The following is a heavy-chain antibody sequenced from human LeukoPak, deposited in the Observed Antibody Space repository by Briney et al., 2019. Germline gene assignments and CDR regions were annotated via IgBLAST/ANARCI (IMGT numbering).Heavy chain of an antibody. CDR2: MNPNSGHT. CDR1: GYTFTDSD. Sequence: ASVKVSCKASGYTFTDSDINWVRQAPGQGLEWMGWMNPNSGHTGFAQKFRGRLTLTRNTSINIAYMELSSLRSEDTAVYYCARGTGELYSLYNWFDPWGQGTLVTVSS. V-gene: IGHV1-8*01. CDR3: ARGTGELYSLYNWFDP. D-gene: IGHD3-10*01. J-gene: IGHJ5*02.